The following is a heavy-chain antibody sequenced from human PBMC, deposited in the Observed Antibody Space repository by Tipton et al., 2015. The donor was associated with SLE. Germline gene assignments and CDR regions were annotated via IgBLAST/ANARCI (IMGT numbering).Heavy chain of an antibody. CDR3: ARHDTNYGRNWFDP. CDR1: GGSISGTNYY. CDR2: ITNNGNT. D-gene: IGHD2-8*01. J-gene: IGHJ5*02. V-gene: IGHV4-39*01. Sequence: TLSLTCSVSGGSISGTNYYWGWIRQPPGKGPEWLGRITNNGNTYYIPSLQSRVTMSVDTSKNHFSLKLSSVTAADTAVYYCARHDTNYGRNWFDPWGQGTLVTVSS.